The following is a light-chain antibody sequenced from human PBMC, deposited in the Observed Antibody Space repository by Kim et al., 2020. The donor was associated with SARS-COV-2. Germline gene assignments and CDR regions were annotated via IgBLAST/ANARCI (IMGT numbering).Light chain of an antibody. J-gene: IGLJ3*02. CDR1: SSDVGNYNL. Sequence: QSALTQPASVSGSPGQSITISCTGTSSDVGNYNLVCWYQQQPGKAPKLLIYEVTKRPSGVSTRFSGSKSGNAASLTISGLQTEDEADYYCSLYARGRNVFGGRTQRTVL. CDR3: SLYARGRNV. CDR2: EVT. V-gene: IGLV2-23*02.